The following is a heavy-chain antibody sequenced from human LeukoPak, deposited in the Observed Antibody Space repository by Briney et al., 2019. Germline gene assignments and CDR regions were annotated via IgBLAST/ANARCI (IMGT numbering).Heavy chain of an antibody. Sequence: GSLRLSCVASGFTFSRFEMNWVRQAPGKGLEWISHISTGTYIAYTDSVKGRFTIPRDNAKNSLYLQMNSLRAEDTAVYYCTREQDREAAATVVGDYWGQGTLVTVSS. CDR3: TREQDREAAATVVGDY. CDR2: ISTGTYI. CDR1: GFTFSRFE. D-gene: IGHD4-23*01. J-gene: IGHJ4*02. V-gene: IGHV3-48*03.